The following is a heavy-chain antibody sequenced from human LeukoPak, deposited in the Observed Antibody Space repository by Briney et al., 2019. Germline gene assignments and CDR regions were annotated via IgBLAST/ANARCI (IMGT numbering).Heavy chain of an antibody. CDR2: IWYDGTNK. CDR1: GFTFSSYG. Sequence: PGGSLRLSCAASGFTFSSYGMHWGRQAPGKGLEWVALIWYDGTNKYYADSVKGRFTISRADSKNTLYLQMNSLRAEDTAVYYCARASRYSTDWSYYFDFWGQGSLVTVSS. CDR3: ARASRYSTDWSYYFDF. J-gene: IGHJ4*02. V-gene: IGHV3-33*01. D-gene: IGHD6-19*01.